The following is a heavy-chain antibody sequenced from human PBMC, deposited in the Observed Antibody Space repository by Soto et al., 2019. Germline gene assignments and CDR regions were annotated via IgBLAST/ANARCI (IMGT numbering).Heavy chain of an antibody. CDR2: IYYSGST. Sequence: ASETLSLTCTVSGGSVSSGSYYWSWIRQPPGKGLEWIGYIYYSGSTNYNPSLKSRVTISVDTSKNQFSLKLSSVTAADTAVYYCARGGDGYNDYFDYWGQGTLVTVSS. CDR1: GGSVSSGSYY. V-gene: IGHV4-61*01. D-gene: IGHD5-12*01. J-gene: IGHJ4*02. CDR3: ARGGDGYNDYFDY.